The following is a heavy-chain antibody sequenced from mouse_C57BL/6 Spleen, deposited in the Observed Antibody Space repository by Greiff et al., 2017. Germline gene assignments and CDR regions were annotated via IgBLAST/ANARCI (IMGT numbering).Heavy chain of an antibody. CDR3: ARENYGYDVFFDY. J-gene: IGHJ2*01. Sequence: EVQLVESGGGLVKPGGSLKLSCAASGFTFSSYAMSWVRQTPEKRLEWVATISDGGSYTYYPDNVKGRFTISRDNAKNNLYLQMSHLKSEDTAMYYCARENYGYDVFFDYWGQGTTLTVSS. V-gene: IGHV5-4*01. D-gene: IGHD2-2*01. CDR2: ISDGGSYT. CDR1: GFTFSSYA.